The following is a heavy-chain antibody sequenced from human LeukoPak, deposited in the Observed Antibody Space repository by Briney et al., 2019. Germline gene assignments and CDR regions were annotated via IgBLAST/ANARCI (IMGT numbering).Heavy chain of an antibody. Sequence: GGSLRLSCAASGFTFSSYAMHWVRQAPGKGLEWVAVIWYDGSNKYYADSVKGRFTISRDNSKNTLYLQMNSLRAEDTAVYYCARDAAIFGVVSVIDYWGQGTLVTVSS. CDR1: GFTFSSYA. D-gene: IGHD3-3*01. CDR3: ARDAAIFGVVSVIDY. J-gene: IGHJ4*02. CDR2: IWYDGSNK. V-gene: IGHV3-33*08.